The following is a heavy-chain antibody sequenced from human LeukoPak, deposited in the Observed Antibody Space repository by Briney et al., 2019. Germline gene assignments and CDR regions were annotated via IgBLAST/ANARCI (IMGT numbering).Heavy chain of an antibody. D-gene: IGHD5-18*01. CDR2: IHYTGST. J-gene: IGHJ5*02. V-gene: IGHV4-39*01. CDR3: ARLPTGYPNWFDT. Sequence: SSETLSLTCAVSGGSISSISSNNWAWIRQPPGKGLELIAAIHYTGSTYYNPSFMSRVTISVDTSKNQFSLKLNSLTATDTAVYYCARLPTGYPNWFDTWDQGILVTVSS. CDR1: GGSISSISSNN.